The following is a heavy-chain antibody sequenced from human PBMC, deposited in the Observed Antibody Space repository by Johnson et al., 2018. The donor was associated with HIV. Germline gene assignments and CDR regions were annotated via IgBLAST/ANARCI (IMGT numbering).Heavy chain of an antibody. J-gene: IGHJ3*01. CDR3: ARGVAMIVF. V-gene: IGHV3-13*01. Sequence: VQLVESGGGLVQPGGSLRLSCGASGFTFSSYDIHWVRQATGKGLESVSPIGPAADTYYPGSVKGRFTVSRENAKNTLYLQMNSLRAEDTAVYYCARGVAMIVFWGQGTMVTVSS. D-gene: IGHD3-22*01. CDR2: IGPAADT. CDR1: GFTFSSYD.